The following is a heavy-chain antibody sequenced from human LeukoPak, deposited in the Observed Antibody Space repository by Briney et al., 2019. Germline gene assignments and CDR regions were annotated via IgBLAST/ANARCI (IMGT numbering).Heavy chain of an antibody. V-gene: IGHV5-51*01. Sequence: GESLKISCRGSGYSFTTFWIGWVRQMPGKGLEWMGIINPCNSDTRYSPFCQGHVSISADKPSRTADLQWSRLKASDSAVYYCAIHKNPKTLRCSFDYWGQGSLVSVCS. CDR2: INPCNSDT. CDR1: GYSFTTFW. D-gene: IGHD3-3*01. CDR3: AIHKNPKTLRCSFDY. J-gene: IGHJ4*02.